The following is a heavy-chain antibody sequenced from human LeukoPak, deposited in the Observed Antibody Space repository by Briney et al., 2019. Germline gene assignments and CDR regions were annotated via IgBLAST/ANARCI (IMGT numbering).Heavy chain of an antibody. J-gene: IGHJ4*02. V-gene: IGHV3-23*01. Sequence: PGGSLRLSCVASGFTFKSYVMNWVRQAPGKGLEWLATIYGSGVSISYADSVKGRFTTSRDNSNNTLYLQMNSLRAEDTAMYYCAKDLGWELPAEAYWGQGILVTVSS. CDR1: GFTFKSYV. D-gene: IGHD1-26*01. CDR2: IYGSGVSI. CDR3: AKDLGWELPAEAY.